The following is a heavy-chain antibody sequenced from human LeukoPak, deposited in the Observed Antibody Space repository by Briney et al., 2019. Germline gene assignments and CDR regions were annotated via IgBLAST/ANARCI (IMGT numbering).Heavy chain of an antibody. J-gene: IGHJ4*02. CDR1: GFTFSSYE. CDR2: ISSSGSTI. CDR3: ARVRDSSGSVFDY. D-gene: IGHD3-22*01. V-gene: IGHV3-48*03. Sequence: GGPLRLSCAASGFTFSSYEMNWVRQAPGKGLEWVSYISSSGSTIYYADSVNGRFTISRDNAKNSLYLQMNSLRAEDTAVYYCARVRDSSGSVFDYWGQGTLVTVSS.